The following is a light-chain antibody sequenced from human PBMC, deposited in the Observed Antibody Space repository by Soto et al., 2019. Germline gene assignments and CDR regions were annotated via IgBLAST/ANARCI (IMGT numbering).Light chain of an antibody. J-gene: IGKJ5*01. CDR1: QSISTW. V-gene: IGKV1-12*01. CDR3: QQANSFPLT. Sequence: DIQITRSPYTLSASLGYRFTITWRASQSISTWLAWYQQKPGKAPKLLIYDASSLQSGVPSRFSGSGSGTDFTLTISSLQPEDFATYYCQQANSFPLTFGQGTRLEIK. CDR2: DAS.